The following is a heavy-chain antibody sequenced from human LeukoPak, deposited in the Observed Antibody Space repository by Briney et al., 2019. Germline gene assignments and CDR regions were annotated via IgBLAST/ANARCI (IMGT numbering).Heavy chain of an antibody. D-gene: IGHD5-18*01. J-gene: IGHJ4*02. V-gene: IGHV3-33*06. CDR1: GFTFSNYG. Sequence: GGSLRLXCAASGFTFSNYGMHWVRQAPGKGLEWVAVIWYNGGNKYYADSVKGRFTISRDNSKTTLYLQMNSLRAEDTAVYYCAKATELWLLDYWGQGTLVTVSS. CDR3: AKATELWLLDY. CDR2: IWYNGGNK.